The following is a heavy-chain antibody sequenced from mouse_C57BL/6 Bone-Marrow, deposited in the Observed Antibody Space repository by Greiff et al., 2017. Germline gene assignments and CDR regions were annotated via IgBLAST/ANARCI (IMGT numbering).Heavy chain of an antibody. CDR1: GYTFTSYW. Sequence: VQLQQSGTVLARPGASVKMSCTTSGYTFTSYWMHWVQQRPGQGLEWIGAIYPGNSDTSYNQKFKGKAKLTAVTSASTAYMELSSLTKEDYAVYYCTRTVYYYGSSFAYWGQGTLVTVSA. CDR2: IYPGNSDT. D-gene: IGHD1-1*01. CDR3: TRTVYYYGSSFAY. J-gene: IGHJ3*01. V-gene: IGHV1-5*01.